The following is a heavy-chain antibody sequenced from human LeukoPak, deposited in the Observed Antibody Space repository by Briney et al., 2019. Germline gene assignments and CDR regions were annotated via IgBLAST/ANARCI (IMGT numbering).Heavy chain of an antibody. J-gene: IGHJ4*02. D-gene: IGHD4-17*01. CDR3: ARVNGDYEKTYYFDY. CDR1: GYTFTSYG. CDR2: ISAYNGNT. V-gene: IGHV1-18*01. Sequence: ASVKVSCKASGYTFTSYGISWVRQAPGQGLEWRGWISAYNGNTNYAQKLQGRVTMTTDTSTSTAYMELRSLRSDDTAVYYCARVNGDYEKTYYFDYWGQGTLVTVSS.